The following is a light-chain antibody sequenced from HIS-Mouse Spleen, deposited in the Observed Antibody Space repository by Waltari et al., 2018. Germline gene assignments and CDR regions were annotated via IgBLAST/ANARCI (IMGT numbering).Light chain of an antibody. CDR2: LNSDGSH. J-gene: IGLJ2*01. CDR1: SGPSSYA. Sequence: QLVLTQSPSASASLGASVKLTCTLSSGPSSYAIAWHQQQPEKGPRYLMKLNSDGSHSKGDGIPDRFSGSSSGAERYLTISSLQSEDEADYYCQTWGPVVFGGGTKLTVL. CDR3: QTWGPVV. V-gene: IGLV4-69*01.